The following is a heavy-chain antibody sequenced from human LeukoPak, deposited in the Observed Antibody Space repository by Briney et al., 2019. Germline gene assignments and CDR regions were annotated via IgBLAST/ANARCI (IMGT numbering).Heavy chain of an antibody. J-gene: IGHJ4*02. V-gene: IGHV1-8*01. D-gene: IGHD2-15*01. Sequence: ASVKVSCKASGYTFTSYDINWVRQATGQGLEWMGWMNPNSGNTGYAQKFQGGVTMTRNTSISTAYMELSSLRSEDTAVYYCARGPQYCSGGSCYSSLGYWGQGTLATVSS. CDR3: ARGPQYCSGGSCYSSLGY. CDR2: MNPNSGNT. CDR1: GYTFTSYD.